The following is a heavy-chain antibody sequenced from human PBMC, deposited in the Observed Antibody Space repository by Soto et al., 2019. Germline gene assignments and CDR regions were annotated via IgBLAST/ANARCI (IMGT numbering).Heavy chain of an antibody. CDR3: AIGGYSPIFRVVNYYFDF. D-gene: IGHD3-3*01. J-gene: IGHJ4*02. Sequence: TLSLTGTVSGASISGYDWSWIRQPPGKGLGGIGYIYYSSSTNYNPSLESRVTISVDTSTNQVSLKLSCVTAAGTAVYYCAIGGYSPIFRVVNYYFDFWGQGTLVTVSS. V-gene: IGHV4-59*01. CDR1: GASISGYD. CDR2: IYYSSST.